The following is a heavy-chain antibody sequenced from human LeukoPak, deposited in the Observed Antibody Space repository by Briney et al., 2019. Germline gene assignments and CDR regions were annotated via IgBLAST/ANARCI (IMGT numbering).Heavy chain of an antibody. J-gene: IGHJ4*02. Sequence: GGSLRLSCAASGFTFSSYGMSGLGQAPGRGLDWVSGISGSGGSTYYADSVKGRFTISRDNSKNTLYLQMNSLRAEDTAVYYCAKDQVWQQLLNWGQGTLVTVSS. CDR1: GFTFSSYG. D-gene: IGHD6-13*01. V-gene: IGHV3-23*01. CDR3: AKDQVWQQLLN. CDR2: ISGSGGST.